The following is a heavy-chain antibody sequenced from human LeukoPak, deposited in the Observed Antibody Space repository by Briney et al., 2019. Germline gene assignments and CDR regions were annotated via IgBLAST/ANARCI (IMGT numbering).Heavy chain of an antibody. J-gene: IGHJ4*02. Sequence: GGSLRLSCAASGFTLSSYAMSWVRQAPGKGLEWVSAISDSGNTYHADSVKGRFTISRDSSKNTLFPQMNRLRPEDAAVYYCATQLSSGWPLRHLPFDYWGQGTLVTASS. V-gene: IGHV3-23*01. D-gene: IGHD3-22*01. CDR1: GFTLSSYA. CDR2: ISDSGNT. CDR3: ATQLSSGWPLRHLPFDY.